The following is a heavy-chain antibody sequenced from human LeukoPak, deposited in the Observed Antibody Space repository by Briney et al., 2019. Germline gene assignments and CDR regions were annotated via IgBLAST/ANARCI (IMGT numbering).Heavy chain of an antibody. Sequence: GGSLRLSCAASGFTFSSYWTSWVRQAPGKGLEWVANIKQDGSEKYYVDSVKGRFTISRDNAKNSLYLQMNCLRAEDTAVYYCARETFRLRYFDRWGQGTLVTVSS. CDR2: IKQDGSEK. D-gene: IGHD3-9*01. J-gene: IGHJ1*01. CDR1: GFTFSSYW. CDR3: ARETFRLRYFDR. V-gene: IGHV3-7*01.